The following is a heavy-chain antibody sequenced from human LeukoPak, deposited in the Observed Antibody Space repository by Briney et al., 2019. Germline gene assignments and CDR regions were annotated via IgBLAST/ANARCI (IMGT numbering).Heavy chain of an antibody. D-gene: IGHD2-2*01. CDR2: ISSNGGST. J-gene: IGHJ4*02. Sequence: GGSLRLSCAASGFTFSSYAMHWVRQAPGKGLEYASAISSNGGSTYYANSVKGRFTISRDNSKNTLYLQMGSLRAEDMAVYYCARGSSATTRDWGQGTLVTVSS. CDR3: ARGSSATTRD. V-gene: IGHV3-64*01. CDR1: GFTFSSYA.